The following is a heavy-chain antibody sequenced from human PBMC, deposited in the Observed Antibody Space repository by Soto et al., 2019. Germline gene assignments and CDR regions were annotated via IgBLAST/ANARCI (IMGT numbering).Heavy chain of an antibody. CDR2: IYYSGST. J-gene: IGHJ4*02. Sequence: RSLTCTVSGGSISSYYWSWIRQPPGKGLEWIGYIYYSGSTNYNPSLKSRVTISVDTSKNQFSLKLSSVTAADTAVYYCARSRYSSSWYYFDYWGQGTLVTVSS. V-gene: IGHV4-59*01. CDR3: ARSRYSSSWYYFDY. CDR1: GGSISSYY. D-gene: IGHD6-13*01.